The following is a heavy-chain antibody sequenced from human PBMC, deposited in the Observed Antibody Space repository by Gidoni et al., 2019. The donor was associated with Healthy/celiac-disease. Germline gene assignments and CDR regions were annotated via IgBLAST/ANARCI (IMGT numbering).Heavy chain of an antibody. CDR3: ARDDFWSGYYSNFDY. CDR2: ISSSSSYI. V-gene: IGHV3-21*01. J-gene: IGHJ4*02. CDR1: GFTFSRYS. Sequence: EVQLVESGGGLVKPGGSLRLSCAASGFTFSRYSMNWVRQAPGKGLEWVSSISSSSSYIYYADSVKGRFTISRDNAKNSLYLQMNSLRAEDTAVYYCARDDFWSGYYSNFDYWGQGTLVTVSS. D-gene: IGHD3-3*01.